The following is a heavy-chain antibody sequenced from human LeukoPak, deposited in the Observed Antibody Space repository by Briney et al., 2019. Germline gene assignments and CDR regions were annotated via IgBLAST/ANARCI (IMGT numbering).Heavy chain of an antibody. CDR2: ISYDGSNK. J-gene: IGHJ4*02. Sequence: PGGSLRLSCAASGFTFRNYAMHWVRQTPGKGLEWVTVISYDGSNKYYADSVKGRFTISRDNSKNTLYLQMNSLRAEDTAVYYCARMATNLPVFDYWGQGTLVTVSS. CDR3: ARMATNLPVFDY. V-gene: IGHV3-30*04. CDR1: GFTFRNYA. D-gene: IGHD5-12*01.